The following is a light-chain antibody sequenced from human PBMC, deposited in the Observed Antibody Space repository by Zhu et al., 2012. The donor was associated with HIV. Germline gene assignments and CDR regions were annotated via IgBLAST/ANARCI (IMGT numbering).Light chain of an antibody. CDR2: CF. Sequence: EIVMTQSPDTLSVFPGERATLSCRASPEFWHYLSLVPAQTWPASQTPHLWCFHQGPTGIPARFSGSGSGTEFTLTISSVQSEDFAVYYCQHYYNWLGTFGQGTRVDIK. J-gene: IGKJ1*01. CDR3: QHYYNWLGT. CDR1: PEFWHY. V-gene: IGKV3-15*01.